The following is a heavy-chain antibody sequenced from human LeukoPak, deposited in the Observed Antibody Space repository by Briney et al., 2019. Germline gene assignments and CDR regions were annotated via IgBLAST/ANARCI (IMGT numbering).Heavy chain of an antibody. CDR3: ARHSCNYYGLDV. CDR1: GGSISSYY. CDR2: IYYSGST. J-gene: IGHJ6*02. Sequence: SETLSLTCTVSGGSISSYYWSWIRQPPGKGLEWIGYIYYSGSTNYNPSLKSRVTMSVDTSNNHLSLRLTSVTAADTALYYCARHSCNYYGLDVWGQGTTITVSS. V-gene: IGHV4-59*08.